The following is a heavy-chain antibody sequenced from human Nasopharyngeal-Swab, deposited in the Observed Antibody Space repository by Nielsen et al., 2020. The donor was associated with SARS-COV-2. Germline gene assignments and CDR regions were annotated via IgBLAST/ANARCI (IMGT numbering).Heavy chain of an antibody. CDR2: ISYDGSNK. CDR3: AKVPGYSGYGSLGY. V-gene: IGHV3-30*18. D-gene: IGHD5-12*01. Sequence: GGSLRLSCAASGFTFSSYGMHWVRQVPGKGLEWVAVISYDGSNKYYADSVKGRFTISRDNSKNTLYLQMNSLRAEDTAVYYCAKVPGYSGYGSLGYWGQGTLVTVSS. CDR1: GFTFSSYG. J-gene: IGHJ4*02.